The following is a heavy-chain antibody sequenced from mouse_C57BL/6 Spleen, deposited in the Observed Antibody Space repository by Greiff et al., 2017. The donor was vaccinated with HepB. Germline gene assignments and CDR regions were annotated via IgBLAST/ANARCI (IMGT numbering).Heavy chain of an antibody. D-gene: IGHD1-1*01. CDR3: ARPYGSTALHYFDY. Sequence: QVQLQQSGPELVKPGASVKISCKASGYAFSSSWMNWVKQRPGKGLEWIGRIYPGDGDTNYNGKFKGKATLTADKSSSTAYMQLSSLTSEDSAVYFCARPYGSTALHYFDYWGQGTTLTVSS. V-gene: IGHV1-82*01. CDR2: IYPGDGDT. J-gene: IGHJ2*01. CDR1: GYAFSSSW.